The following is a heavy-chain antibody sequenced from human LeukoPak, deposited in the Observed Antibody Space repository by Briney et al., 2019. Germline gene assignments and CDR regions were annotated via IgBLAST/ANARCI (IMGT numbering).Heavy chain of an antibody. CDR1: GGSISSRSYY. Sequence: SETLSLTCTVSGGSISSRSYYWGWIRQPPGKGLEWIGSIYYSGSTYYNPSLKSRVTISVDTSKNQFSLKVTSATAADTAVYYCARACGGDCFVVDAFDIWGQGTMVTVSS. CDR2: IYYSGST. V-gene: IGHV4-39*01. D-gene: IGHD2-21*02. J-gene: IGHJ3*02. CDR3: ARACGGDCFVVDAFDI.